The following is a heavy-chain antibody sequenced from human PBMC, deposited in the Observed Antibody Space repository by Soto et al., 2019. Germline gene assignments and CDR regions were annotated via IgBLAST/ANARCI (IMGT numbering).Heavy chain of an antibody. Sequence: QITLKESGPTLVKPTQTLTLTCTFSGFSLNTSAVGVGWIRQPPGKALEWLALVYWDDDKLYSPSLKSRLTIIKDTSKNQVVLTMTNMDPVDTATSFCSHVLGYCSSVTCYHSVDYMDVWGKGTTVTVSS. CDR3: SHVLGYCSSVTCYHSVDYMDV. J-gene: IGHJ6*03. D-gene: IGHD2-15*01. CDR1: GFSLNTSAVG. V-gene: IGHV2-5*02. CDR2: VYWDDDK.